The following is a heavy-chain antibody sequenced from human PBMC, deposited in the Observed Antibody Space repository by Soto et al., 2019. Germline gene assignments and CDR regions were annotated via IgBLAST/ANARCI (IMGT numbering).Heavy chain of an antibody. CDR1: GFPFSSSA. J-gene: IGHJ4*02. V-gene: IGHV3-23*01. D-gene: IGHD2-8*02. Sequence: EVQLLESGGDLVQPGGSLRLSCAVSGFPFSSSAMNWVRQAPGEGLEWVSVISHNGLDTYYADSVRGRFTISRDNSEATLYLQMNSLRVDDTALYSCTNNWWGGLLFPVWGQGTLVTVSS. CDR3: TNNWWGGLLFPV. CDR2: ISHNGLDT.